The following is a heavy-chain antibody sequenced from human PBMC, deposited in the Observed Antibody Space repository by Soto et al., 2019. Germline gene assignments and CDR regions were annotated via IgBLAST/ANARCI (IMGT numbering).Heavy chain of an antibody. V-gene: IGHV4-30-4*01. J-gene: IGHJ4*02. D-gene: IGHD3-10*01. CDR1: GGSISSGDHY. CDR3: AREVPGDYFDN. CDR2: IYYSGSP. Sequence: SETLSLTCSVSGGSISSGDHYWSWIRQSPGKGLEWIGYIYYSGSPYYNPSLKSRLTISVDTSKNQFSLKLSSLTAADTAVHYCAREVPGDYFDNWGQGTLVTVSS.